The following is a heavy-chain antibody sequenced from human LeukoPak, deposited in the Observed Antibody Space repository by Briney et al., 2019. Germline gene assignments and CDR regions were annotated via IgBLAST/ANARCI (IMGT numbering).Heavy chain of an antibody. CDR1: GYTFTGYY. D-gene: IGHD3-22*01. Sequence: ASVKVSCKASGYTFTGYYMHWVRQAPGQGLEWMGWINPNSGGTNFAQRFQGRVTMTRDTSISTAYMELSRLRSDDTAVYYCARGDYYDSSGYLDYWGQGTLVPVSS. V-gene: IGHV1-2*02. CDR2: INPNSGGT. CDR3: ARGDYYDSSGYLDY. J-gene: IGHJ4*02.